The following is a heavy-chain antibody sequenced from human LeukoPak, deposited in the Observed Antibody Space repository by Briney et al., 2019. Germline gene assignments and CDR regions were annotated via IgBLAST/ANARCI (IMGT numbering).Heavy chain of an antibody. V-gene: IGHV3-7*01. D-gene: IGHD6-19*01. CDR2: IKQDGSEK. CDR1: GFTFSSYW. CDR3: ARDGPIAVTGIGY. J-gene: IGHJ4*02. Sequence: GGSLRLSCAASGFTFSSYWMSWVRQAPGKGLEWVANIKQDGSEKYYVDSVKGRFTISRDNAKNSLYLQMNSLRAGDTAVYYCARDGPIAVTGIGYWGQGTLVTVSS.